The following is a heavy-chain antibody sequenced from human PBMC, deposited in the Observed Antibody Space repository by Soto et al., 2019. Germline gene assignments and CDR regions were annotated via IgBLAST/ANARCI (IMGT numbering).Heavy chain of an antibody. D-gene: IGHD3-10*01. Sequence: PGGSLRLSCAASGFTFDDYGMSWVRQAPGKGLEWVSGINWNGGSTGYADSVKGRLTISRDNAKNSLYLQMNSLRAEDTALYHCARDSSSGAHAFDIWGQGTMVTVSS. J-gene: IGHJ3*02. V-gene: IGHV3-20*01. CDR1: GFTFDDYG. CDR3: ARDSSSGAHAFDI. CDR2: INWNGGST.